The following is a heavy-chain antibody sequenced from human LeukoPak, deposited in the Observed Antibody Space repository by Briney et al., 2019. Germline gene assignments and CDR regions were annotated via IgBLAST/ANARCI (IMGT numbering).Heavy chain of an antibody. Sequence: GGSLRLSCAASGFTFSSYAMSWLRQAPGKGLEWVSTTSGSGGSTYYADSVKGRFTISRDNSTNTLYLQINSLRAEDTAVYYCAKGPRYCSSTSCYFFDYWGQGTLVTVSS. D-gene: IGHD2-2*01. CDR1: GFTFSSYA. V-gene: IGHV3-23*01. J-gene: IGHJ4*02. CDR2: TSGSGGST. CDR3: AKGPRYCSSTSCYFFDY.